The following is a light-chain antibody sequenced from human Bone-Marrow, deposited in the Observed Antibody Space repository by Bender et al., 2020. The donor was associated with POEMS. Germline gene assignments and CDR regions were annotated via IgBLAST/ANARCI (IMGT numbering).Light chain of an antibody. CDR2: DVS. V-gene: IGLV2-11*01. J-gene: IGLJ2*01. Sequence: QSALTQPRSVSGSPGQSVTISCTGTSSDVGGYNYVSWYQQHPGKAPKLMIYDVSKRPSGVPDRFSGSKSGNTASLTISGLQAEDEGDYYCSSYTSSVTLIFGGGTRLTVL. CDR1: SSDVGGYNY. CDR3: SSYTSSVTLI.